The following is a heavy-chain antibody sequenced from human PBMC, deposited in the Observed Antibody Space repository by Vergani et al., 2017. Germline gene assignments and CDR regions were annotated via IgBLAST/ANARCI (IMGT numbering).Heavy chain of an antibody. V-gene: IGHV5-51*01. J-gene: IGHJ4*02. Sequence: EVQLVQSGAAVKKPGESLKISCTGSGYNFTNYWIGWVRQMPGRGLEWMGIVYPGDSDTRYSPSFQGQVTISADKSISTAYLQWSSLKASDTAMYYCARLDDYGDYVGSFDYWGQGTLVTVSS. CDR3: ARLDDYGDYVGSFDY. CDR1: GYNFTNYW. CDR2: VYPGDSDT. D-gene: IGHD4-17*01.